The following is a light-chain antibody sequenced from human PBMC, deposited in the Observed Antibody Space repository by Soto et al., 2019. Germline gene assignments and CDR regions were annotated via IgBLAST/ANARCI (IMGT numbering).Light chain of an antibody. CDR1: SSNLGAGYD. Sequence: QSVLTQPPSVSGAPGQRVTLSCTGNSSNLGAGYDVHWYQQLPGAAPKLVIFGNRNRPSGVPERFSGSKSGTSATLGITGLQTGDEADYYCATWGGSLSMAFGGGTKLTVL. CDR2: GNR. CDR3: ATWGGSLSMA. V-gene: IGLV1-40*01. J-gene: IGLJ3*02.